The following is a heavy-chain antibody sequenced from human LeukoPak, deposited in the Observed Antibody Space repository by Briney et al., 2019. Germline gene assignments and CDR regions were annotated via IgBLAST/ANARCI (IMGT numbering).Heavy chain of an antibody. CDR2: LYHRGST. Sequence: SETLSLTCAVSGYSISSGYYWGWIRQPPGKGLEWIGSLYHRGSTSYNPSLESRITISADTFRNQFSLRLTSVTAADTAVYYCAREKKSCTSSTCYGIDYWGQGTLVTVSS. J-gene: IGHJ4*02. V-gene: IGHV4-38-2*02. D-gene: IGHD2-2*01. CDR1: GYSISSGYY. CDR3: AREKKSCTSSTCYGIDY.